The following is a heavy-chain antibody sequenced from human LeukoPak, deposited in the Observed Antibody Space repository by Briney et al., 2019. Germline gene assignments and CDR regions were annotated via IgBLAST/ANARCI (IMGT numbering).Heavy chain of an antibody. Sequence: SETLSLTCTVSGGSISSSSYYWGWIRQPPGKGLEWIGSIYYSGSTYYNPSLKSRVTISVDTSKNQFSLKLSSVTAADTAVYYCAGGVGATNTYYFDYWGQGTLVTVSS. CDR3: AGGVGATNTYYFDY. D-gene: IGHD1-26*01. CDR1: GGSISSSSYY. J-gene: IGHJ4*02. V-gene: IGHV4-39*01. CDR2: IYYSGST.